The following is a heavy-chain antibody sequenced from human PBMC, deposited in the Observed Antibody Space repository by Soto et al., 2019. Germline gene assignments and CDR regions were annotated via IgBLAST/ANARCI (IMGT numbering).Heavy chain of an antibody. CDR1: GGSFSGYY. D-gene: IGHD5-18*01. CDR3: ARSSLIQLFDY. V-gene: IGHV4-34*01. J-gene: IGHJ4*02. CDR2: INHSGST. Sequence: ETLSLTCAVYGGSFSGYYWSWIRQPPGKGLEWIGEINHSGSTNYNPSLKSRVTISVDTSKNQFSLKLSSVTTADTAVYYCARSSLIQLFDYWGQGTLVTVSS.